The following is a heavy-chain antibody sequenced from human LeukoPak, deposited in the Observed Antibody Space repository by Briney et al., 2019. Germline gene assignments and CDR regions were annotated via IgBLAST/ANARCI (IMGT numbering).Heavy chain of an antibody. V-gene: IGHV3-9*01. CDR3: AKGESLLHYFDY. J-gene: IGHJ4*02. Sequence: GGSLRLSCAASGFGFSSYEMHWVRQAPGKGLEWVSGISWNSGSIGYADSVKGRFTISRDNAKNSLYLQMNSLRAEDTALYYCAKGESLLHYFDYWGQGTLVTVSS. CDR2: ISWNSGSI. D-gene: IGHD3-16*02. CDR1: GFGFSSYE.